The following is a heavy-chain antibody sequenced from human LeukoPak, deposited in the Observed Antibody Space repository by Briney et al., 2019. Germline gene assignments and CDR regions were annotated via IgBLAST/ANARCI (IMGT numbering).Heavy chain of an antibody. CDR3: ARQESAPPMIDY. V-gene: IGHV4-39*01. CDR2: IYYSGST. CDR1: GGSISSSSYY. Sequence: SETLSLTCIVSGGSISSSSYYWGWIRQPPGKGLEWIGSIYYSGSTYYNPSLKSRVTISVDTSKNQFSLKLSSVTAADTAVYYCARQESAPPMIDYWGQGTLVTVSS. J-gene: IGHJ4*02.